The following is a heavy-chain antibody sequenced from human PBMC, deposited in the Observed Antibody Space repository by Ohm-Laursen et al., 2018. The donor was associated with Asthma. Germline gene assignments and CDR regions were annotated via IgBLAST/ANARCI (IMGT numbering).Heavy chain of an antibody. CDR2: ISAYSGDT. D-gene: IGHD3-22*01. CDR3: ARDQFSIGWHTLLNY. J-gene: IGHJ4*02. Sequence: GASVKVSCKASGYIFANYGISWVRQAPGQGLEWIGWISAYSGDTKYVEKMEGRVTMTTDTFTSTAYMEGRSLRSDDTAVYFCARDQFSIGWHTLLNYWGQGTLVPVSS. V-gene: IGHV1-18*01. CDR1: GYIFANYG.